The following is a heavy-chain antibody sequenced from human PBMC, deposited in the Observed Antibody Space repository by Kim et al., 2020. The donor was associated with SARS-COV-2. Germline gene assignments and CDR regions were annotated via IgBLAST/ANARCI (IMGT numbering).Heavy chain of an antibody. J-gene: IGHJ4*02. Sequence: ASVKVSCKASGYTFTSYGISWVRQAPGQGLEWMGWISAYNGNTNYAQKLQGRVTMTTDTSTSTAYMELRSLRSDDTAVYYCARAGVLYGPGPRITAVPDDYWGQGTLVTVSS. CDR3: ARAGVLYGPGPRITAVPDDY. D-gene: IGHD3-10*01. V-gene: IGHV1-18*01. CDR2: ISAYNGNT. CDR1: GYTFTSYG.